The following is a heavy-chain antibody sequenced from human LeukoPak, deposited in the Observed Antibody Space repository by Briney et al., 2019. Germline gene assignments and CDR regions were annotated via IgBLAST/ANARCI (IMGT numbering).Heavy chain of an antibody. J-gene: IGHJ6*02. Sequence: GASAKVSCTASGYTFTGYYMHWVRQAPGQGLEWMGWINPNSGGTNYAQKFQGRVTMTRDTSISTAYMELSRLRSDDTAVYYCARECSGGSCHYYYGMDVWGQGTTVTVSS. CDR3: ARECSGGSCHYYYGMDV. CDR2: INPNSGGT. V-gene: IGHV1-2*02. CDR1: GYTFTGYY. D-gene: IGHD2-15*01.